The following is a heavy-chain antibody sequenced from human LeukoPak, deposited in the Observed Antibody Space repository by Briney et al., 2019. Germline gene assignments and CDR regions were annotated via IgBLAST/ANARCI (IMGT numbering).Heavy chain of an antibody. CDR3: ARMTGTTLGNWFDP. D-gene: IGHD1-1*01. CDR2: TNPNSGGT. CDR1: GYTFTGYY. Sequence: GASVKVSCKASGYTFTGYYMHWVRQAPGQGLEWMGWTNPNSGGTNYAQKFQGRVTMTRDTSISTAYMELSRLRSDDTAVYYCARMTGTTLGNWFDPWGQGTLVTVSS. V-gene: IGHV1-2*02. J-gene: IGHJ5*02.